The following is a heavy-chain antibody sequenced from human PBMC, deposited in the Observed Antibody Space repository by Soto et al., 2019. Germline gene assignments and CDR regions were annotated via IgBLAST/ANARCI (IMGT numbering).Heavy chain of an antibody. V-gene: IGHV4-59*12. Sequence: PSETLSLTCTVSGGSISSYYWSSIRQPPGKGLEWIGYIYYSGSTNYNPSLKSRVTISVDTSKNQFSLKLSSVTAADTAVYYCARVAGGAAAGGGLDYWGQGTLVTVSS. J-gene: IGHJ4*02. CDR3: ARVAGGAAAGGGLDY. D-gene: IGHD6-13*01. CDR1: GGSISSYY. CDR2: IYYSGST.